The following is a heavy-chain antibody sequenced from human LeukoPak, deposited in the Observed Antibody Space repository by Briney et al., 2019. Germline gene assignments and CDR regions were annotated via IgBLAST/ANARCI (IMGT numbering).Heavy chain of an antibody. Sequence: SETLSLTCTVSGGSISSSSYYWGWIRQPPGKGLEWIGSIYYSGSTYYNPSLKSRVTISVDTSKNQFSLKLSSVTAADTAVYYCARGLLWAVAGTNWFDPWGQGTLVTVSS. CDR1: GGSISSSSYY. D-gene: IGHD6-19*01. J-gene: IGHJ5*02. V-gene: IGHV4-39*07. CDR3: ARGLLWAVAGTNWFDP. CDR2: IYYSGST.